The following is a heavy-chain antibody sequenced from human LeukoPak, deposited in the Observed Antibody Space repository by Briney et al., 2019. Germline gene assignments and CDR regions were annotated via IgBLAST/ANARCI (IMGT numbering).Heavy chain of an antibody. CDR1: GGSISSGSYY. CDR2: INHSGST. J-gene: IGHJ6*03. CDR3: ARVGRGTMVRGRTFYYYYMGV. Sequence: SETLSLTCTVSGGSISSGSYYWSWIRQPPGKGLEWIGEINHSGSTNYNPSLKSRVTISVDTSKNQFSLKLSSVTAADTAVYYCARVGRGTMVRGRTFYYYYMGVWGEGTTVAVSS. V-gene: IGHV4-39*07. D-gene: IGHD3-10*01.